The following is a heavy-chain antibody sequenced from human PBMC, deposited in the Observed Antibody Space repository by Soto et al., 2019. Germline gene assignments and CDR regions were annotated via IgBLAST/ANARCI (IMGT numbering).Heavy chain of an antibody. CDR2: ISAYNGNT. D-gene: IGHD1-26*01. CDR1: GYTFTSYG. J-gene: IGHJ1*01. CDR3: ARDEFCGGATSIGACFQH. V-gene: IGHV1-18*01. Sequence: QVQLVQSGAEAKKPGASVKVSCKASGYTFTSYGISWVRQAPGQGLEWMGWISAYNGNTNYAQKLQGRVTMTTDTSTSTAYMELRSLRSDDTAVYYCARDEFCGGATSIGACFQHWGQGTLVTVSS.